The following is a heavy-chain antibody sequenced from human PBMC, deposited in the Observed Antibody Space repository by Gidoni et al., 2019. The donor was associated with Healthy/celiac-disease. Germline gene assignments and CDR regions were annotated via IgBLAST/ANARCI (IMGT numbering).Heavy chain of an antibody. CDR1: GGTFSSYA. V-gene: IGHV1-69*01. J-gene: IGHJ4*02. CDR2: IIPIFGTA. Sequence: QVQLVQSGAEVKKPGSSVKVSCKASGGTFSSYAIRWVRQAPGQGLAWMGGIIPIFGTANYSQKFQGRVTMTADESTSTAYMELSSLRSEDTAVYYCTRGGDYYYGSGDSSPPYFDYWGQGTLVTVSS. CDR3: TRGGDYYYGSGDSSPPYFDY. D-gene: IGHD3-10*01.